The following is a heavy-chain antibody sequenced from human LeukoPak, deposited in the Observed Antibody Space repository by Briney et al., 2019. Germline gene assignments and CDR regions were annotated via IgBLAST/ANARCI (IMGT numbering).Heavy chain of an antibody. V-gene: IGHV4-34*01. CDR3: ARDPTTVVSVPYYFDD. Sequence: SETLSLTCGLFGRSIIGYHWNWIRQSPGKGLEWIGEINHGGSANCNPSFKSRVTISLDTSKNQFSLELRSVTAADTAVYYCARDPTTVVSVPYYFDDWGQGTLVTVSS. J-gene: IGHJ4*02. CDR2: INHGGSA. CDR1: GRSIIGYH. D-gene: IGHD4-11*01.